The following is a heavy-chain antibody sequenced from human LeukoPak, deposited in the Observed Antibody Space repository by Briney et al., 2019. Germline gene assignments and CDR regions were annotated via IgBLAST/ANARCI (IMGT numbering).Heavy chain of an antibody. CDR2: INHSGST. CDR1: GGSFSGYY. V-gene: IGHV4-34*01. J-gene: IGHJ4*02. CDR3: AGGLGGTVMTTVTTSDY. D-gene: IGHD4-17*01. Sequence: SETLSLTCAVYGGSFSGYYRSWIRQPPGKGLEWIGEINHSGSTNYNPSLKSRVTISVDTSKNQFSLKLSSVTAADTAVYYCAGGLGGTVMTTVTTSDYWGQGTLVTVSS.